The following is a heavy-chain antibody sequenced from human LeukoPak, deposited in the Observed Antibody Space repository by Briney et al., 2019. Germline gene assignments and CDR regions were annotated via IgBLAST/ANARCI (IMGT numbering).Heavy chain of an antibody. J-gene: IGHJ4*02. V-gene: IGHV3-30-3*01. CDR3: AKEVDTVMDWANDAFDY. CDR2: ISYDGVDK. Sequence: GGSLRLSCAASGFTFSHYALHWVRQVAGKGLEWVAGISYDGVDKYYPKSGEGRFIISRDNSKKTLFLQMESLRVEDTAVYYCAKEVDTVMDWANDAFDYWGQGTLVTVSS. D-gene: IGHD5-18*01. CDR1: GFTFSHYA.